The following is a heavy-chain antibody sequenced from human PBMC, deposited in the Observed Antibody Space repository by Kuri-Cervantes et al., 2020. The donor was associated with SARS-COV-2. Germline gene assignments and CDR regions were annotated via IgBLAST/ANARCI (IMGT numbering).Heavy chain of an antibody. D-gene: IGHD3-3*01. Sequence: GGSLRLSCVGSGFTLSNHGMSWVRQAPGKGLEWVSGISGSGGNNGRTYYADPVKGRFTMSRDDPMNTLYLQMNSLRAEDTAVYYCARGSKVLRFLEWLTWGQGTLVTVSS. V-gene: IGHV3-23*01. CDR1: GFTLSNHG. J-gene: IGHJ4*02. CDR3: ARGSKVLRFLEWLT. CDR2: ISGSGGNNGRT.